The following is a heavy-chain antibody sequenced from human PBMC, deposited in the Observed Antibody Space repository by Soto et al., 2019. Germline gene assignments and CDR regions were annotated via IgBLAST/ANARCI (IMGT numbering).Heavy chain of an antibody. CDR3: ARLVAVPGLGHDY. CDR1: GFSLSTTGMC. V-gene: IGHV2-70*01. Sequence: SGPTLVNPTETLTLTCTLSGFSLSTTGMCVSWIRQPPGKALEWLALIDWNDDRYYSTSLRTRLSISKDASKNQVVLTMANLDHMDTATYYCARLVAVPGLGHDYWGNGTLVTVSS. J-gene: IGHJ4*01. CDR2: IDWNDDR. D-gene: IGHD6-19*01.